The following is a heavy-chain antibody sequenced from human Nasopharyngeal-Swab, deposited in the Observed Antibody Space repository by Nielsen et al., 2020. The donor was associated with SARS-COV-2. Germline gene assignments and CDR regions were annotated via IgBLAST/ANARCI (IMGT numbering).Heavy chain of an antibody. CDR3: VTGDIVATGDYYYGMDV. D-gene: IGHD5-12*01. CDR1: GFTFSSYA. CDR2: ISSNGGST. V-gene: IGHV3-64D*06. Sequence: GGSLRLSWSASGFTFSSYAMHWVRQAPGKGLEYVSAISSNGGSTYYADSVKGRFTISRDNSKNTLYLQMSSLRAEDTAVYYCVTGDIVATGDYYYGMDVWGQGTTVTVSS. J-gene: IGHJ6*02.